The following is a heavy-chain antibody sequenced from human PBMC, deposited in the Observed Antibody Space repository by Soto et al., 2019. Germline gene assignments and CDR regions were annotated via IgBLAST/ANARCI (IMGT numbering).Heavy chain of an antibody. Sequence: QVQLVQSGAEVKKPGASVKVSCKASGYTFTGYYMHWVRQAPGQGLEWMGWINPNSGGTNYAQKFQGRVTMTRDTSISTAYMELSRLRSDDTAVYYCARESGRDDSSGWCHDYWGQGTLVTVSS. J-gene: IGHJ4*02. V-gene: IGHV1-2*02. CDR2: INPNSGGT. CDR3: ARESGRDDSSGWCHDY. D-gene: IGHD6-19*01. CDR1: GYTFTGYY.